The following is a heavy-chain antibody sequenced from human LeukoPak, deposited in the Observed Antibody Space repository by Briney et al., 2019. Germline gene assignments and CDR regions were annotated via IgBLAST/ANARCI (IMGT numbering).Heavy chain of an antibody. CDR2: IYTSGST. V-gene: IGHV4-4*07. D-gene: IGHD3-22*01. CDR3: ARVVARWDSSGYYRPYYFDY. CDR1: GGSISSYY. Sequence: SETLSLTCTVSGGSISSYYWSWIRQPAGKGLEWIGRIYTSGSTNYNPSLKSRVTMSVDTSKNQFSLKLSSVTAADTAVYYCARVVARWDSSGYYRPYYFDYWGQGTLVTVSS. J-gene: IGHJ4*02.